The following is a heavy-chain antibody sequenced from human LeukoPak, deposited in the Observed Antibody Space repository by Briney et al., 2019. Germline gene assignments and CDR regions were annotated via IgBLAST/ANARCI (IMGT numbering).Heavy chain of an antibody. J-gene: IGHJ6*02. Sequence: ASVKVSCKASGYTFTGYYMHWVRQAPGQGLEWMGWINPNSGGTNYAQKFQGWVTMTRDTSISTAYMELSRLRSDDTAVYYCARSQVTTVTPADQYGMDVWGQGTTVTVSS. CDR2: INPNSGGT. V-gene: IGHV1-2*04. CDR3: ARSQVTTVTPADQYGMDV. D-gene: IGHD4-17*01. CDR1: GYTFTGYY.